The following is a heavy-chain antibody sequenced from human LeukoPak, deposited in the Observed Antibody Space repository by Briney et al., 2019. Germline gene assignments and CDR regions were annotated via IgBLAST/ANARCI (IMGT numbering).Heavy chain of an antibody. CDR2: IYYSGST. J-gene: IGHJ3*02. CDR3: ARRRDNKYGDYVSDAFDI. CDR1: GDSISSYY. Sequence: PSETLSLTCTVSGDSISSYYWSWIRQPPGKGLEWIGYIYYSGSTNYNPSLKSRVTISVDTSKNQFSLKLSSVTAADTAVYYCARRRDNKYGDYVSDAFDIWGQGTMATVSS. V-gene: IGHV4-59*08. D-gene: IGHD4-17*01.